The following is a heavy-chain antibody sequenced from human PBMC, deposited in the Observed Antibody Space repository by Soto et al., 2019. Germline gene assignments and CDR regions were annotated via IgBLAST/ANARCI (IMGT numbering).Heavy chain of an antibody. CDR3: EKDTDLIVGGTHIDF. D-gene: IGHD1-26*01. CDR2: ISWNSDST. V-gene: IGHV3-9*01. J-gene: IGHJ4*02. Sequence: EVHLVESGGGLVQPGRSLRLSCAASGFTFDDYAMHWVRQAPGKGLEWVSGISWNSDSTGYADSVKGRFTISRDNAKNSLFLQMNSLRAEDTALYFCEKDTDLIVGGTHIDFWGRGTLVSVSS. CDR1: GFTFDDYA.